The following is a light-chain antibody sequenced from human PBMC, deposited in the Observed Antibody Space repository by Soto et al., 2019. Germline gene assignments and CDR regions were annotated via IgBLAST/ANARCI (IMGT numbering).Light chain of an antibody. V-gene: IGLV2-14*01. J-gene: IGLJ2*01. CDR3: SSYTSSSTLV. CDR1: SSDVGGYNY. Sequence: QSVLTQPASVSGSPGQSITISCTGTSSDVGGYNYVSWYQQHPGKAHKLMIYDVSNRPSGVSNHFSGSKSGNTASLTISGLQAEDEADYYCSSYTSSSTLVFGGGTKVTVL. CDR2: DVS.